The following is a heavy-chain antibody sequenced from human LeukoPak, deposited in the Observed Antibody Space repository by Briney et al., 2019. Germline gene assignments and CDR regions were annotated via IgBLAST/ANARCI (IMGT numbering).Heavy chain of an antibody. CDR3: AKDSQHTSCWNECDS. Sequence: GGSLRLSCAASGFTFNNYAMPWVRQAPGKGLEWVAVISHDVSNKYYADSVKGRFTISRDNSKNTLYLRMNSLTAEDTAVYYCAKDSQHTSCWNECDSWGQGTLVTVSS. V-gene: IGHV3-30*18. J-gene: IGHJ4*02. CDR1: GFTFNNYA. D-gene: IGHD1-1*01. CDR2: ISHDVSNK.